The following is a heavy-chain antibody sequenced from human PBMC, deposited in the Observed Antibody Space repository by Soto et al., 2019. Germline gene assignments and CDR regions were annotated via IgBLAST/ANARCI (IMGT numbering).Heavy chain of an antibody. CDR3: ARSLGYCISSSCYTRVYYFDY. CDR2: IYSSGST. CDR1: GGSVSSGSYY. J-gene: IGHJ4*02. D-gene: IGHD2-2*02. Sequence: PSETLSLTCTVSGGSVSSGSYYWSWIRQPPGKGLEWIGDIYSSGSTNYNPSLKSRVTISEDTSNNQFSLKLSSVIAADTAVYYCARSLGYCISSSCYTRVYYFDYWGQGILVTVSS. V-gene: IGHV4-61*01.